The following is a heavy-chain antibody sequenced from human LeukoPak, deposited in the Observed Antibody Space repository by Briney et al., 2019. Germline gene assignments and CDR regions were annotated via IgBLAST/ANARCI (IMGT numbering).Heavy chain of an antibody. CDR1: GGSISSSSYY. Sequence: SETLSLTCTVSGGSISSSSYYWGWIRQPPGTGLEWIGSTYYSGSTYYNPSLKSRVTISVDTSKNQFSLKLSSVTAADTAVYYCASPTAYYYDSSGPSWGQGTLVTVSS. CDR2: TYYSGST. CDR3: ASPTAYYYDSSGPS. V-gene: IGHV4-39*01. J-gene: IGHJ5*02. D-gene: IGHD3-22*01.